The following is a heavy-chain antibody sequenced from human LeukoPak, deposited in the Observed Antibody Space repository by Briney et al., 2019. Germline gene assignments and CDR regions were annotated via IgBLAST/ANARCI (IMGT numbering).Heavy chain of an antibody. J-gene: IGHJ6*03. CDR1: GFSFSTSW. CDR3: ARQLTNPFYYYYYMDV. D-gene: IGHD1-1*01. V-gene: IGHV3-7*01. CDR2: MKQDGSEE. Sequence: PGGSLRLSCAASGFSFSTSWMSWVRQVPGKGLEWVVNMKQDGSEEYYLDSVRGRFTISRDNAKKSPYLQMDSLRAEDTAVYFCARQLTNPFYYYYYMDVWGKGTTVTVSS.